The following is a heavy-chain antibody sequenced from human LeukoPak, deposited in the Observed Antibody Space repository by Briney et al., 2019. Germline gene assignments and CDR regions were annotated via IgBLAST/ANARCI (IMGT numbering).Heavy chain of an antibody. J-gene: IGHJ4*02. CDR3: AKDPSMVRGDYFDY. Sequence: GGSLRLSCAASGFTFSSYGMHWVRQAPGKGLEWVAFIRYDGSNKYYADSVKGRFTISRDNSKNTLYLQMNSLRAEDTAVYYCAKDPSMVRGDYFDYWGQGTLVTVSS. D-gene: IGHD3-10*01. V-gene: IGHV3-30*02. CDR2: IRYDGSNK. CDR1: GFTFSSYG.